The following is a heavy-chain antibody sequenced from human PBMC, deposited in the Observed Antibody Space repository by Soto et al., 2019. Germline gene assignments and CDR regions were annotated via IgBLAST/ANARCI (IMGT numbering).Heavy chain of an antibody. Sequence: QVQLVQSGAEVKKPGASVKVSCKASGYTFTSYGISWVRQAPGQGLEWMGWISAYNGNTNYAQKLQGRVTMTTDTSTSTASMELTSLRSDDTAVYYCARVKYSPPYYCYYGMDVWGQGTTVTVSS. CDR2: ISAYNGNT. V-gene: IGHV1-18*01. J-gene: IGHJ6*02. CDR3: ARVKYSPPYYCYYGMDV. CDR1: GYTFTSYG. D-gene: IGHD5-18*01.